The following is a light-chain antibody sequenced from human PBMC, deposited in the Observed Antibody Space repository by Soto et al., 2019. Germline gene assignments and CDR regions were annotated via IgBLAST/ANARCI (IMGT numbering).Light chain of an antibody. V-gene: IGLV1-40*01. CDR3: QSYDNSLSGSWV. CDR2: GNS. CDR1: SSNIGAGFD. J-gene: IGLJ3*02. Sequence: QSVLTQPPSVSGAPGQRVTISCTGSSSNIGAGFDVHWYHQIAGTAPKLLIYGNSNRPSGVPDRFSGSKSGTSASLAINGRRAEDEAQYYCQSYDNSLSGSWVFGGGTKLTVL.